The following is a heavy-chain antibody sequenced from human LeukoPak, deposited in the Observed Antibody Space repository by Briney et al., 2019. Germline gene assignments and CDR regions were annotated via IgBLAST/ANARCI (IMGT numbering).Heavy chain of an antibody. CDR2: IYHSETT. J-gene: IGHJ4*02. CDR3: AKNGGSSGVFDF. D-gene: IGHD3-22*01. V-gene: IGHV4-38-2*02. Sequence: PSETLSLTCTVSGYSISSGYYWGWIRQPPGKGLEWIGNIYHSETTSYNPSLKSRVTISVDTSKNQFSLKLSSVTAADTAVYYCAKNGGSSGVFDFWGQGTLVTVSS. CDR1: GYSISSGYY.